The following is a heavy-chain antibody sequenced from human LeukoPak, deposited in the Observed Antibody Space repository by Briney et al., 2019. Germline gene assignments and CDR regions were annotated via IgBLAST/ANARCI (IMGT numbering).Heavy chain of an antibody. CDR1: GYTFTGYY. Sequence: GASVKVSCKASGYTFTGYYMHWVRQAPGQGLEWMGWINPNSGGTNYAQKFQGRVTMTRDTSISTAYMELSRLRSDDTAVYYCARSGSYDFWSGYYPFDYWGREPWSPSPQ. V-gene: IGHV1-2*02. D-gene: IGHD3-3*01. J-gene: IGHJ4*02. CDR3: ARSGSYDFWSGYYPFDY. CDR2: INPNSGGT.